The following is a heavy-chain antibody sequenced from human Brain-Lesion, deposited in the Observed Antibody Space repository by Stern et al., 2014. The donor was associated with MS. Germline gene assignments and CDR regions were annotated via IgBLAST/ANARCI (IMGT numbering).Heavy chain of an antibody. CDR2: VNNDGRRT. J-gene: IGHJ5*01. D-gene: IGHD3-10*01. CDR3: ARGERWFDS. CDR1: GFTFRHYW. V-gene: IGHV3-74*02. Sequence: QLVESGGGLVQPGGSLRLSCAASGFTFRHYWMHWVRQAPGKGLVWVSRVNNDGRRTSYADSVKGRFTMSRDNAKNTLYLQMNSLRVEDTAIYYCARGERWFDSWGQGTLVTVSS.